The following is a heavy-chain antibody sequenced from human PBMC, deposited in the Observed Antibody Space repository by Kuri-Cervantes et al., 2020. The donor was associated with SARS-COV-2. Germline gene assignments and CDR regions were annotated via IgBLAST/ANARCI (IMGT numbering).Heavy chain of an antibody. D-gene: IGHD6-19*01. CDR3: ARVIAVAGNPYFDY. V-gene: IGHV2-5*02. J-gene: IGHJ4*02. CDR1: GFSLGTSGVG. CDR2: IYWDDDK. Sequence: SGPSLANLSHTLALTCPCSGFSLGTSGVGVGWIRQPPGKALEWLALIYWDDDKRYSPSLKSRLTITKDTSKNQVVLTMTNMDPVDTATYYCARVIAVAGNPYFDYWGQGTLVTVSS.